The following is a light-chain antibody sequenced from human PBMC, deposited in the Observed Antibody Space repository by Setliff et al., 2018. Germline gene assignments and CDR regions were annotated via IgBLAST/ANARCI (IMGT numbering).Light chain of an antibody. CDR3: SSNTNTNTLLI. CDR1: SSDVASYNY. J-gene: IGLJ2*01. V-gene: IGLV2-14*01. CDR2: DVS. Sequence: QSVLTQSASVSGSPGQSITISCTGTSSDVASYNYVSWYQQYPGKAPQLLIYDVSMRPSGVSDRFSGSKSGNTASLTISGLQADDEAHYYCSSNTNTNTLLIFGGGTKVTVL.